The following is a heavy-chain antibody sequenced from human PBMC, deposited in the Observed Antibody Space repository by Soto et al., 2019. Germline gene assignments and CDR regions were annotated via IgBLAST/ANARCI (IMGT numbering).Heavy chain of an antibody. V-gene: IGHV4-38-2*01. CDR1: WYPITSGYY. J-gene: IGHJ5*02. CDR3: ARKLITSTTKGDTNWFDP. Sequence: PSETLSLTCAFSWYPITSGYYWGWIRQPPGKGLEWIGSIYHSGTYYSPSLKSRVTMSIDTSKNRFSLKLNSVTAADTAVYFCARKLITSTTKGDTNWFDPWGQGTLVTVSS. D-gene: IGHD2-21*02. CDR2: IYHSGT.